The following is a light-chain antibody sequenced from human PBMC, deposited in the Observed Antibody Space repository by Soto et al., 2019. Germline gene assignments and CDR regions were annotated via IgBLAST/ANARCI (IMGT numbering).Light chain of an antibody. CDR1: QSVLSSSDNNNY. V-gene: IGKV4-1*01. CDR2: WAS. J-gene: IGKJ1*01. Sequence: DIVMTQSPDSLAVSLGERATINCKSSQSVLSSSDNNNYLAWYQKKPGQPPRLPIYWASTLEYGVPDGFGGRVAGTDFTLTISRQLADDVAFYYCHQFYRSPVTFGQGTKVEIK. CDR3: HQFYRSPVT.